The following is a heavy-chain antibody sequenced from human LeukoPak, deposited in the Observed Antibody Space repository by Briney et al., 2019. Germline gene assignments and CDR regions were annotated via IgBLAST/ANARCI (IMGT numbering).Heavy chain of an antibody. CDR3: AIGYCRGGSCDDEPGDAFDI. Sequence: ASVKVSYKASGYTFTSYGISWVRQAPGQGPEWMGIIYPSGGSTTYAQKFQGRVTMTRDMSTSTVYMELSSLRSEDTAVYYCAIGYCRGGSCDDEPGDAFDIWGQGTMVAVSS. V-gene: IGHV1-46*01. D-gene: IGHD2-15*01. CDR1: GYTFTSYG. CDR2: IYPSGGST. J-gene: IGHJ3*02.